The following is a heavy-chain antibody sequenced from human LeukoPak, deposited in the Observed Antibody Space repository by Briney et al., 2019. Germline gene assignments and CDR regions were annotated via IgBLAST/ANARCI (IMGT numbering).Heavy chain of an antibody. J-gene: IGHJ4*02. V-gene: IGHV1-69*13. D-gene: IGHD3-22*01. CDR2: IIPIFGTA. CDR1: GGTFSSYA. CDR3: ARDRSPRQYVGSSGYIY. Sequence: ASVKVSCTAPGGTFSSYAISWVRQAPGQGLEWMGGIIPIFGTANYAQKFQGRVTITADESTSTTYMELSSLRSEDTAVYYCARDRSPRQYVGSSGYIYWGQGTLVTVSS.